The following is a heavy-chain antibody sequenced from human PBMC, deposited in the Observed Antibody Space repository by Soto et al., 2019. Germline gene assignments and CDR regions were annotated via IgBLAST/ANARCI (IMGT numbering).Heavy chain of an antibody. V-gene: IGHV3-23*01. Sequence: GGSLRLSCAASGFTFSSYAMSWVRQAPGKGLEWVSAISGSGGSTYYADSVKGRFTISRDNSKNTLYLQMNSLRAEDTAVYYCARETSSWKNGGGFDYWGQGTMVTVSS. CDR2: ISGSGGST. CDR3: ARETSSWKNGGGFDY. J-gene: IGHJ4*02. CDR1: GFTFSSYA. D-gene: IGHD6-13*01.